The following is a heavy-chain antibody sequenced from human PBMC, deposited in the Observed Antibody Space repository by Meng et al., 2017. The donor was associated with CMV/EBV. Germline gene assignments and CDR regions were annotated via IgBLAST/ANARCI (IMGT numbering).Heavy chain of an antibody. CDR2: IKQDGSEK. V-gene: IGHV3-7*01. CDR3: TTTVTTSYYYYYGMDV. J-gene: IGHJ6*02. D-gene: IGHD4-17*01. Sequence: WGSLRLSCAASGFTFSSYWMSWVRQAPGKGLEWVANIKQDGSEKYYVDSVKGRFTISRDNAKNSLYLQMNSLRAEDTAVYYCTTTVTTSYYYYYGMDVWGQGTTVTVSS. CDR1: GFTFSSYW.